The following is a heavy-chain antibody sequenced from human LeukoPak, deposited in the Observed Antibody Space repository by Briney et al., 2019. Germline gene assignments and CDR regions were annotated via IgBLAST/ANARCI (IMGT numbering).Heavy chain of an antibody. D-gene: IGHD3-10*01. J-gene: IGHJ4*02. CDR1: GDSISSSSSY. V-gene: IGHV4-39*07. CDR2: IYYSGST. CDR3: ASDGSGNYCFDY. Sequence: SETLSLTCTVSGDSISSSSSYWGWIRQPPGEGLEWIGSIYYSGSTYYNPSLKSRVTISLDTSKNQFSLKLSSVTAADTAFYYCASDGSGNYCFDYWGQGTLVTVSS.